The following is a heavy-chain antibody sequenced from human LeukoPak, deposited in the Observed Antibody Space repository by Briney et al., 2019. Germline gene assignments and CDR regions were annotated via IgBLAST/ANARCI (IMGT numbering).Heavy chain of an antibody. J-gene: IGHJ6*03. CDR2: IFNSGNI. CDR1: GVSIVTYY. CDR3: ARGYHPTHYYADV. D-gene: IGHD2-2*01. Sequence: SETLSLTCNVSGVSIVTYYWSWIRQPPGKGLEWIGCIFNSGNINYNPSLQSRVTISVGTSKNQFSLQMNSVTAADAAVYYCARGYHPTHYYADVWGKGTTVTVSS. V-gene: IGHV4-59*01.